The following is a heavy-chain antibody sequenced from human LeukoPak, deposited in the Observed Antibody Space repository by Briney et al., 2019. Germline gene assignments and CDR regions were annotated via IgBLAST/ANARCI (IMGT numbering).Heavy chain of an antibody. CDR1: GYTFTSYY. D-gene: IGHD4-17*01. J-gene: IGHJ3*02. V-gene: IGHV1-46*01. CDR3: AAHGDHDAFDI. Sequence: GASVTVSCKASGYTFTSYYMHWVRQAPGQGLEWMGIINPSGGSTSYAQKFQGRVTMTRDTSTSTVYMELSSLRSEDTAVYYCAAHGDHDAFDIWGQGTMVTVSS. CDR2: INPSGGST.